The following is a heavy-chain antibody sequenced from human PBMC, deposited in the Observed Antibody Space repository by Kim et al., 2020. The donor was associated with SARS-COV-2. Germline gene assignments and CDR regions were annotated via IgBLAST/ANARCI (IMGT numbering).Heavy chain of an antibody. J-gene: IGHJ4*02. Sequence: GGSLRLSCAASGFTFSRYWMHWVRQAPGKGLVWVSRINSDGSSTSYANSVKGRFTISRDTGKNTLFLQMNSLRDEDTDVYYCARAVVDWGQGTLVTVSS. CDR2: INSDGSST. V-gene: IGHV3-74*01. CDR1: GFTFSRYW. CDR3: ARAVVD. D-gene: IGHD6-6*01.